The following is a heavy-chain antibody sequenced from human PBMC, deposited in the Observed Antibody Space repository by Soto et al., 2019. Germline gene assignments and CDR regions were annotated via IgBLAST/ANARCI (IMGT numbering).Heavy chain of an antibody. CDR1: GGSFSGYY. J-gene: IGHJ6*02. V-gene: IGHV4-34*01. CDR2: INHSGST. CDR3: ARRGSYNDFWSGYRIDYYGMDV. D-gene: IGHD3-3*01. Sequence: SETLSLTSAVYGGSFSGYYWSWIRQPPGKGLEWFGEINHSGSTSYNPSLKSRITISVDTSKNQFSLQLTSVTAADTAVYFCARRGSYNDFWSGYRIDYYGMDVWGQGTTVTVSS.